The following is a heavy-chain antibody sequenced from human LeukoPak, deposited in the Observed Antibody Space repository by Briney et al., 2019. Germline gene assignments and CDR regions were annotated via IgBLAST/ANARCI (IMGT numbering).Heavy chain of an antibody. V-gene: IGHV4-59*08. Sequence: SETLSLTCTVSGGSISTYYWSWIRQPPGKGLEWIGYIDYSGSSDYNPSLKSRVTISVDTSRNQFSLKLTSVTAADTPVYYCARGTVFGDNWFDPWGQGALVTVSS. D-gene: IGHD3-3*01. CDR2: IDYSGSS. J-gene: IGHJ5*02. CDR1: GGSISTYY. CDR3: ARGTVFGDNWFDP.